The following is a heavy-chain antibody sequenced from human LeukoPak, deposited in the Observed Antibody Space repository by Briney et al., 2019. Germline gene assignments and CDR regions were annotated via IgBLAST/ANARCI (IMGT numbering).Heavy chain of an antibody. V-gene: IGHV1-18*01. CDR2: VSVYDGKT. D-gene: IGHD2-21*02. CDR1: GYTFNNFG. J-gene: IGHJ5*02. Sequence: ASVKVSCKTDGYTFNNFGISWVRQAPGQGLEWLGWVSVYDGKTNYAQTVQDRVTMTTDTSTGTAYMDLRSLRSDDTAVYYCAREGEGALRVTATLYNWFDPWGQGTLVTVSS. CDR3: AREGEGALRVTATLYNWFDP.